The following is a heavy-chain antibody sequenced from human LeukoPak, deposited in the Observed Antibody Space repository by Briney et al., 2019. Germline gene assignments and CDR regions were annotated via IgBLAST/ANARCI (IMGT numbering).Heavy chain of an antibody. D-gene: IGHD3-10*01. CDR1: GFTFSNYG. CDR2: ISYDGSNK. J-gene: IGHJ6*02. CDR3: AKGGRWVGYYGSGSDPLGMDV. Sequence: PGGSLRLSCAASGFTFSNYGMHWVRQAPGKGLEWVAVISYDGSNKYYADSVKGRFTIPRDNSKNTLYLQMNSLRAEDTAVYYCAKGGRWVGYYGSGSDPLGMDVWGQGTTVTVSS. V-gene: IGHV3-30*18.